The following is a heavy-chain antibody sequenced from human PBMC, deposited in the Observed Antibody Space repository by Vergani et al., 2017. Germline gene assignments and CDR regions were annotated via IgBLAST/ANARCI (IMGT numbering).Heavy chain of an antibody. J-gene: IGHJ4*02. CDR1: GFTFSTYS. V-gene: IGHV3-21*01. CDR3: AREGGPGATPY. D-gene: IGHD1-26*01. Sequence: EVQLVESGGGLVKPGGSMRLSCAASGFTFSTYSMNWVRQAPGKGLEWVSSISSSSSYIYYADSVKGRFTISRDNAKNSLYLQMNSLRAEDTAVYYCAREGGPGATPYWGQGTLVTVSS. CDR2: ISSSSSYI.